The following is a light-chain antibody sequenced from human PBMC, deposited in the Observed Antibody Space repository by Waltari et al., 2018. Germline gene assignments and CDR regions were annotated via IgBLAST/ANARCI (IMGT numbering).Light chain of an antibody. CDR1: SSNIGRNL. V-gene: IGLV1-44*01. Sequence: QSVLTQPPSASATPGQRVTISCSGSSSNIGRNLVNCYQLLPGTAPKLLIYSNNQRPSGVPDRFSGSKSGTSASLAISGLQSEDEATYYCAAWDDSLNGLIFGGGTKLTVL. CDR2: SNN. J-gene: IGLJ2*01. CDR3: AAWDDSLNGLI.